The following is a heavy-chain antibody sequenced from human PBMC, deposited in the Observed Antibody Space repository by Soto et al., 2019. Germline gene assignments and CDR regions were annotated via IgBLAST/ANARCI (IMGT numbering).Heavy chain of an antibody. CDR3: AYYYDSSGYPLGAFDI. J-gene: IGHJ3*02. CDR2: ISAYNGNT. V-gene: IGHV1-18*01. Sequence: GYTFTSYGISWVRQAPGQGLEWMGWISAYNGNTNYAQKLQGRVTMTTDTSTSTAYMELRSLRSDDTAVYYCAYYYDSSGYPLGAFDIWGQGTMVTVSS. D-gene: IGHD3-22*01. CDR1: GYTFTSYG.